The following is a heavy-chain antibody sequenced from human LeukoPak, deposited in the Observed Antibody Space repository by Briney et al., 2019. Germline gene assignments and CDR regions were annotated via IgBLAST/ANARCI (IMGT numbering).Heavy chain of an antibody. J-gene: IGHJ4*02. CDR2: ISSDGGSS. V-gene: IGHV3-74*01. CDR3: VRDKTRNDFDY. D-gene: IGHD1-14*01. Sequence: PGGSLRLSCAASGFTFSNYWMHWVRHAPAKGLVWVSRISSDGGSSTYADSVKGRFTVSRDNAKNTLYLQMNSRRAEDTAVYYCVRDKTRNDFDYWGQGTLVTVSS. CDR1: GFTFSNYW.